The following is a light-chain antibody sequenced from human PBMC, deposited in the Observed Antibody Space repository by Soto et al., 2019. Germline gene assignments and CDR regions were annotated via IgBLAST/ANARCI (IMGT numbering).Light chain of an antibody. Sequence: IQLTQSPSSLSASVGDRVTITCRASQGITSHLAWYQQKPGKAPKLLIYAASTLQTGVPSRFSGGGSGTDFTLTLSSLQPEDFETYYCQQVNSFPRTFGQGPRLEIK. V-gene: IGKV1-9*01. CDR3: QQVNSFPRT. J-gene: IGKJ5*01. CDR2: AAS. CDR1: QGITSH.